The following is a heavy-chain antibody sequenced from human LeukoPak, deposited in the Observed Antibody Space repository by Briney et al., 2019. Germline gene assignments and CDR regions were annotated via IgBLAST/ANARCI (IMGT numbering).Heavy chain of an antibody. V-gene: IGHV3-23*01. CDR1: GFTFSSYA. Sequence: GGSLRLSCAASGFTFSSYAMSWVRQAPGKGLEWVSGISGSGGSTYYADSVKGRFTISRDNSKNTLYLQMNSLRAEDTAVYYCAKDLIGIAVAGYFDYWGQGTLVPVSS. J-gene: IGHJ4*02. CDR2: ISGSGGST. CDR3: AKDLIGIAVAGYFDY. D-gene: IGHD6-19*01.